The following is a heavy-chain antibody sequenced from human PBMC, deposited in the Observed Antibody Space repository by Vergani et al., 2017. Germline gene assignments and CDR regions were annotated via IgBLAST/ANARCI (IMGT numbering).Heavy chain of an antibody. CDR3: ARAGSSSWYYDAIAI. J-gene: IGHJ3*02. CDR1: GGSISSYY. V-gene: IGHV4-59*01. CDR2: IYYRGST. D-gene: IGHD6-13*01. Sequence: QVQLQESGPGLVKPSETLSLTCTVSGGSISSYYWSWIRPPPGKGLEWIGYIYYRGSTNYHPSLKSRVTISVDTSKNQFSLKLSSVNAADTAVYYFARAGSSSWYYDAIAIWGEGTMVTV.